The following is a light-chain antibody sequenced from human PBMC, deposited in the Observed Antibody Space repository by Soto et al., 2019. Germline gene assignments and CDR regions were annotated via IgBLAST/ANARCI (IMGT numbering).Light chain of an antibody. CDR3: QQYGRSRT. V-gene: IGKV3-20*01. CDR2: GAS. CDR1: QSVSSSY. J-gene: IGKJ1*01. Sequence: EIVLTQSPATRPTSSEAKRTLCSXASQSVSSSYLAWYQQKPGQAPRLLIYGASSRATGIPDRFSGSGSGTDFTLTISRLEPEDFAVYYCQQYGRSRTFGQGTKVDIK.